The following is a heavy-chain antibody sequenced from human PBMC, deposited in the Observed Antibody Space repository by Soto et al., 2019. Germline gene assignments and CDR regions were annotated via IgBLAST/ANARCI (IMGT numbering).Heavy chain of an antibody. CDR3: ARSSDYHRALDY. CDR2: MFHDGST. Sequence: QVQLHESGPGLVKPSGTLSLTCAVSGDSVSSVNWWSWVRQPPGKGLEWIGEMFHDGSTNYNPPLSSRVSISIDKSKNQFSLKLSYVTAADTAGYYCARSSDYHRALDYWGQGTLVTVSS. V-gene: IGHV4-4*02. D-gene: IGHD3-22*01. CDR1: GDSVSSVNW. J-gene: IGHJ4*02.